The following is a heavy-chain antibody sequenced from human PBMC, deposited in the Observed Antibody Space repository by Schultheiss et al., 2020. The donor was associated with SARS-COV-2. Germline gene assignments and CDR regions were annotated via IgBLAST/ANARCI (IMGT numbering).Heavy chain of an antibody. CDR1: GGSISDHY. CDR2: IYYSGST. Sequence: SETLSLTCTVSGGSISDHYWSWIRQPPGKGLEWIGYIYYSGSTNYNPSLKSRVTISVDKSKNQFSLKLSSVTAADTAVYYCARERPRDAFDIWGQGTMVTVSS. V-gene: IGHV4-59*11. J-gene: IGHJ3*02. CDR3: ARERPRDAFDI.